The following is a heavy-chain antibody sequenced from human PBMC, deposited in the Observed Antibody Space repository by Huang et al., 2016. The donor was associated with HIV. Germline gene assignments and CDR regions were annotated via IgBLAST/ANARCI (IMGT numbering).Heavy chain of an antibody. J-gene: IGHJ4*02. CDR2: ISGSGGST. CDR3: AKDRGHDFWSGYYRAGYYFDY. V-gene: IGHV3-23*01. Sequence: EVQLLQSGGGFVQPGGSLRLSCAASGFTFSNYAMSWVRQAPGKGLEGVSVISGSGGSTFYADSVKGRFTISRDKSKNTLYLQMNSLRAEDTAVYYCAKDRGHDFWSGYYRAGYYFDYWGQGTLVTVSS. CDR1: GFTFSNYA. D-gene: IGHD3-3*01.